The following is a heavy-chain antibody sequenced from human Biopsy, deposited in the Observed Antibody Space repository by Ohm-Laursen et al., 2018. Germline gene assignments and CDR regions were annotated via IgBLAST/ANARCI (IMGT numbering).Heavy chain of an antibody. CDR2: VYYTGST. Sequence: SYTLSLTCTVSGDSISSYYWSWIRQPPGKGLQWIGYVYYTGSTDYNPSLQSRVTISVDTSKNHFSLRLRSVTPADTAIYYCARDRGYYSDRTVPGYFDLWGRGTLVTVSS. J-gene: IGHJ2*01. CDR3: ARDRGYYSDRTVPGYFDL. D-gene: IGHD3-22*01. CDR1: GDSISSYY. V-gene: IGHV4-59*01.